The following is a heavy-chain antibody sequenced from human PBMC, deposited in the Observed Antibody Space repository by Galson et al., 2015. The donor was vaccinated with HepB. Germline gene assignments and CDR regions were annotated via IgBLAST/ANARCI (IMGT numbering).Heavy chain of an antibody. CDR1: GFTFDDYT. CDR3: AKDIMWELLASGGMDV. V-gene: IGHV3-43*01. D-gene: IGHD1-26*01. CDR2: ISWDGGST. Sequence: LRLSCAASGFTFDDYTMHWVRQAPGKGLEWVSLISWDGGSTYYADSVKGRLTISRDNSKNSLYLQMNSLRTEDTALYYCAKDIMWELLASGGMDVWGQGTTVTVSS. J-gene: IGHJ6*02.